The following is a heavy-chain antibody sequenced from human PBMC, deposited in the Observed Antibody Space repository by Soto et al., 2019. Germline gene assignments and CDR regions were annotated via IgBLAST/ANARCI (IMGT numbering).Heavy chain of an antibody. V-gene: IGHV4-61*05. CDR2: IYYSGST. J-gene: IGHJ5*01. CDR1: GGSISSSSYY. Sequence: SETLSLTCTVPGGSISSSSYYWVWIRQPPGKGLEWIGYIYYSGSTNYNPSLKSRVTMSVDMSKNQFSLKMSSVTAADTAVYYCARVSGAHYYYDGSAYFDSWGQGTLVTVSS. D-gene: IGHD3-22*01. CDR3: ARVSGAHYYYDGSAYFDS.